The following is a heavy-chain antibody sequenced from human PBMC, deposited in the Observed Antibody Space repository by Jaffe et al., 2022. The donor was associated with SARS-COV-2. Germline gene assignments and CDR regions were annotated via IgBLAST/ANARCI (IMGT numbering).Heavy chain of an antibody. CDR3: VGYSSAWQY. CDR1: GFTFSLYS. J-gene: IGHJ4*02. D-gene: IGHD6-19*01. V-gene: IGHV3-64D*09. Sequence: EVHLVESGGGLVQPGGSLRLSCSASGFTFSLYSIHWVRQAPGKGLEYVSVISTDGAFTFYADSVKGRFIISRDNSKNTVYLQMSGLRVEDTAVYYCVGYSSAWQYWGQGTRVIVSS. CDR2: ISTDGAFT.